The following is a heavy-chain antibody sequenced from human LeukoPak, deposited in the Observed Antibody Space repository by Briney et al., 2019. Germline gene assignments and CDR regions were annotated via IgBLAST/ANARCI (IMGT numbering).Heavy chain of an antibody. J-gene: IGHJ4*02. CDR2: IYYSGST. CDR3: ARGLYGDYVDY. CDR1: DGSINSYY. Sequence: SETLSLTCSVSDGSINSYYWNWIRRPPGKGLEWIGYIYYSGSTNYNPSLKSRVTISVDTSKNQFSLKLSSVTAADTAVYYCARGLYGDYVDYWGQGTLVTVSS. D-gene: IGHD4-17*01. V-gene: IGHV4-59*01.